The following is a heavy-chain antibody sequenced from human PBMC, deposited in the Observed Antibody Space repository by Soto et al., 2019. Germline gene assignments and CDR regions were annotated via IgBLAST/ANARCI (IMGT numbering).Heavy chain of an antibody. D-gene: IGHD5-12*01. CDR1: GFTFSSYS. V-gene: IGHV3-21*01. J-gene: IGHJ4*02. CDR2: ISSSSSYI. CDR3: ARSAGYSGDEPFDY. Sequence: EVQLVESGGGRVKPGGSLRLSCAASGFTFSSYSMNWVRQAPGKGLEWVSSISSSSSYIYYADSVKGRFTISRDNAKNSLYLQMNSLRAEDTAVYYCARSAGYSGDEPFDYWGQGTLVTVSS.